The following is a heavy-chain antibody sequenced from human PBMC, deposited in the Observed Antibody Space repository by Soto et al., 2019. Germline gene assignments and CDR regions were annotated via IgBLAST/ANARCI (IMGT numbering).Heavy chain of an antibody. D-gene: IGHD3-3*01. V-gene: IGHV4-59*11. CDR1: GASISTHS. CDR2: LYYSGTT. CDR3: ARGLSWSPYVES. Sequence: PSETLSLTCTVSGASISTHSWNWIRQAPGKGLEWIGCLYYSGTTNYNPSLKSRVTISADTSKNQVSLKLTSVTAADTAVYFCARGLSWSPYVESWGQGILVTASS. J-gene: IGHJ4*02.